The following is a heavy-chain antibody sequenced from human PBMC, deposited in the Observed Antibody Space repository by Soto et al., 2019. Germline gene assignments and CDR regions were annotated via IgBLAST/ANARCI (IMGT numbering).Heavy chain of an antibody. D-gene: IGHD5-18*01. CDR1: GGSFTYT. J-gene: IGHJ6*02. CDR3: ARLHSHGTYGMDV. CDR2: IIPIFGTT. V-gene: IGHV1-69*01. Sequence: QMHLVQSGAEVKKPGCSVKVSCKASGGSFTYTLSWVRQAPGQGLEWMGGIIPIFGTTNYAQKFQDRVTITADESTKTAYMELKTLRSQDTAVYYCARLHSHGTYGMDVWGQGTKVTVSS.